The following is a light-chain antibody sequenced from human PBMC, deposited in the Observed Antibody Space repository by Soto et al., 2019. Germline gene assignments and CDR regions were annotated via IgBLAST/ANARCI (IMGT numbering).Light chain of an antibody. V-gene: IGLV1-47*01. J-gene: IGLJ3*02. CDR1: SSNIGSNY. CDR2: RNN. CDR3: SAWDDSLSGLWV. Sequence: QSVLTQPPSASGTPGQRVTISCSGSSSNIGSNYVYWYQQLPGTAPKLLIYRNNQRPSGVPDRFFGSKSGTSASLAISGLRSDDESDYYCSAWDDSLSGLWVFGGGTKLTVL.